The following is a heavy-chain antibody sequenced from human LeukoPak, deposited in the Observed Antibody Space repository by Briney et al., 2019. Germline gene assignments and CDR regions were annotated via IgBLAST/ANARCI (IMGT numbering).Heavy chain of an antibody. CDR3: ATDGGIAVQKDAFDI. J-gene: IGHJ3*02. CDR1: GYTLTELS. V-gene: IGHV1-24*01. CDR2: FDPEDGET. D-gene: IGHD6-19*01. Sequence: ASVKVSSKVSGYTLTELSMHWVRQAPGKGLGWMGGFDPEDGETIYAQKFQGRVTMTEDTSTDTAYMELSSLRSEDTAVYYCATDGGIAVQKDAFDIWGQGTMVTVSS.